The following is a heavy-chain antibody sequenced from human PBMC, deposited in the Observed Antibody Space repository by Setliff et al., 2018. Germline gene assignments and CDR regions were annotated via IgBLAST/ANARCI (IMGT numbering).Heavy chain of an antibody. V-gene: IGHV4-30-4*08. D-gene: IGHD3-22*01. CDR3: ARESRYYYDNLGTLDY. J-gene: IGHJ4*02. CDR2: IYSSGST. CDR1: GVSITTNSYY. Sequence: SETLSLTCSVSGVSITTNSYYWGWIRQPPGKGLEWIGYIYSSGSTYYNPSLKSRVSISVDTSKNQLSLKLSSVTAADTAVYYCARESRYYYDNLGTLDYWGQGTLVTVSS.